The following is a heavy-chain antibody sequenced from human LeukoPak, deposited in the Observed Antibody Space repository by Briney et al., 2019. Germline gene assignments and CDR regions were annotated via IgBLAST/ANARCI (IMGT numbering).Heavy chain of an antibody. V-gene: IGHV1-69*05. D-gene: IGHD3-22*01. J-gene: IGHJ3*02. Sequence: GASVKVSCKASGGTFSSYAISWVRQAPGQGLEWMGGIIPIFGTANYAQKFQGRVTITTDESTSTAYMELSSLRSEDMAVYYCARAYNTMIVVVWGAFDIWGQGTMVTVSS. CDR2: IIPIFGTA. CDR1: GGTFSSYA. CDR3: ARAYNTMIVVVWGAFDI.